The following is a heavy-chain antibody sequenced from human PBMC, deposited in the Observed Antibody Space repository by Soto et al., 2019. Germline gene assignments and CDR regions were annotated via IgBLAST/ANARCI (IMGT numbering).Heavy chain of an antibody. CDR2: INYAGST. V-gene: IGHV4-59*01. D-gene: IGHD3-10*01. CDR3: ARFRRNYFDN. CDR1: GDSISGFY. Sequence: PSETLSLTCTVSGDSISGFYWSWIRQPPGKGLEWIGYINYAGSTYYSPSLQSRVTISLDSSKKQFSLILTSVTATDTAVYFCARFRRNYFDNWGQGTLVTVSS. J-gene: IGHJ4*02.